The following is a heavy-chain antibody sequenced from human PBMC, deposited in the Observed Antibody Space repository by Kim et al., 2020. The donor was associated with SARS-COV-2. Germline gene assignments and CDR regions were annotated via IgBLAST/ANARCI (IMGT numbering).Heavy chain of an antibody. D-gene: IGHD3-3*01. J-gene: IGHJ1*01. Sequence: GGSLRLSCAASGFTFSSYAMSWVRQAPGKGLEWVSAISGSGGSTYYADSVKGRFTISRDNSKNTLYLQMNSLRAEDTAVYYCAKGASDYDFWSADQAGYFQHWGQGTLVTVSS. CDR3: AKGASDYDFWSADQAGYFQH. CDR1: GFTFSSYA. V-gene: IGHV3-23*01. CDR2: ISGSGGST.